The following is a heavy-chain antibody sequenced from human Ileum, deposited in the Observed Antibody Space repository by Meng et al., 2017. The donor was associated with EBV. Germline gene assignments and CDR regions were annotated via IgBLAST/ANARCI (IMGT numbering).Heavy chain of an antibody. Sequence: GGVGAGLVKPGGSLGFSVVASGFTLGYYYMGWTRQAPGKGLEWISYIDSGSTTINYADSVKGRFTISRDNAMNTLYLEMNYLRADDTAVYYCARENYGSDYWGQGTLVTVSS. CDR3: ARENYGSDY. CDR1: GFTLGYYY. CDR2: IDSGSTTI. D-gene: IGHD4-17*01. J-gene: IGHJ4*02. V-gene: IGHV3-11*01.